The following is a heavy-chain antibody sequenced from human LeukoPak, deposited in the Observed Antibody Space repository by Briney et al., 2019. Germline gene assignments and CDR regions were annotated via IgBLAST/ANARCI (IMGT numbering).Heavy chain of an antibody. CDR1: GFTFSSYP. CDR2: ISYDGSNK. D-gene: IGHD3-22*01. J-gene: IGHJ4*02. Sequence: GGSLRLSCAASGFTFSSYPMHWVRQAPGKGLEWAAVISYDGSNKYYADSVKGRFTISRDNSKNTLYLQMNSLRAEDTAVFYCARAPPPSDSSGYYLGYYFDYWGQGTLVTVSS. CDR3: ARAPPPSDSSGYYLGYYFDY. V-gene: IGHV3-30-3*01.